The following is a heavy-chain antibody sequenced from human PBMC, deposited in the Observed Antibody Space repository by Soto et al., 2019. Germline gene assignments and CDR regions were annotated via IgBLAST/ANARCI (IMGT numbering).Heavy chain of an antibody. CDR1: GASISSGDYY. CDR2: ISYSRSP. J-gene: IGHJ4*02. CDR3: VSGIAVTGNGNFDF. V-gene: IGHV4-30-4*01. Sequence: TLSLTCTVSGASISSGDYYWGWIRQPPGKGLEWIGCISYSRSPYYNPSLTSRLTISVVTSQNQFSPKVSSVTAADTAVYYCVSGIAVTGNGNFDFWGQGSLVTVSS. D-gene: IGHD6-19*01.